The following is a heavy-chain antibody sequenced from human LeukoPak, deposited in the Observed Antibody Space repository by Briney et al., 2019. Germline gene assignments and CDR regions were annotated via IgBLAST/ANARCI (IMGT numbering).Heavy chain of an antibody. J-gene: IGHJ4*02. CDR1: GFSVSDTF. CDR2: ILDTRIT. V-gene: IGHV3-53*01. CDR3: VRDKGVGRTERFDS. Sequence: PGGSLRLSCSVSGFSVSDTFMTWVPQAPGKVLRCVSLILDTRITTYADSVKGRISISRDNSKNTVYLQMHSPSVDDTAVYYCVRDKGVGRTERFDSWGPGTLVTVSS. D-gene: IGHD1-26*01.